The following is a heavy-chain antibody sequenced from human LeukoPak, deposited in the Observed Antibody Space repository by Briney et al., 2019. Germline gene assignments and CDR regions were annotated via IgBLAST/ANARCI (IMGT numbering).Heavy chain of an antibody. J-gene: IGHJ4*02. D-gene: IGHD3-22*01. CDR1: GFTFSSYS. CDR2: IIISRSYI. V-gene: IGHV3-21*01. CDR3: ARAPPFYDSSGYYLFYFDY. Sequence: TGGSLRLSCAASGFTFSSYSMNWVRQAPGKGREWVSSIIISRSYIYYADSVKGRFTISRDNAKNSLYLQMNSLRAEDTAVYYCARAPPFYDSSGYYLFYFDYWGQGTLVTVSS.